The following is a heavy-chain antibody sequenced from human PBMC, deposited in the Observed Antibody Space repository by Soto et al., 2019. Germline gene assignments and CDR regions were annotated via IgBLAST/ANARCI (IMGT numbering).Heavy chain of an antibody. D-gene: IGHD2-2*01. Sequence: SETLSLTCTVSGGSISSSRYYWGWIRQPPGKGLEWIGSIYYSGSTYYNPSLKSRVTISVDTSKNQFSLKLSSVTAADTAVYYCASQGGDIVLVPAHHGHYDGMDVWGQGTTVT. CDR3: ASQGGDIVLVPAHHGHYDGMDV. CDR2: IYYSGST. J-gene: IGHJ6*02. CDR1: GGSISSSRYY. V-gene: IGHV4-39*01.